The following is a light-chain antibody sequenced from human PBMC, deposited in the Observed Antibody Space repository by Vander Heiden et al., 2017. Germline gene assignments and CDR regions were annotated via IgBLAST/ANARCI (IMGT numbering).Light chain of an antibody. Sequence: EIVLTPSPGTLSLSPGESAPLSCRASHSVSSTYLAWYQQKPGQAPRLLIYGASSRATGIPDRFSGSGSGTDFTLTINRLEPEDFAVYYCQQYGSSPLTFGGGTKVEIK. V-gene: IGKV3-20*01. CDR1: HSVSSTY. CDR2: GAS. CDR3: QQYGSSPLT. J-gene: IGKJ4*01.